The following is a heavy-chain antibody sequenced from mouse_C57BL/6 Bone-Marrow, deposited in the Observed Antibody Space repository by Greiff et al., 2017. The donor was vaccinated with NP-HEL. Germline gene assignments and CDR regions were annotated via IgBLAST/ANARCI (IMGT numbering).Heavy chain of an antibody. J-gene: IGHJ4*01. D-gene: IGHD2-5*01. CDR2: ISSGGSYT. V-gene: IGHV5-6*01. Sequence: EVQLQESGGDLVKPGGSLKLSCAASGFTFSSYGMSWVRQTPDKRLEWVATISSGGSYTYYPDSVKGRFTISRDNAKNTLYLQMSSLKSEDTAMYYCARGVVTDYYAMDYWGQGTSVTVSS. CDR1: GFTFSSYG. CDR3: ARGVVTDYYAMDY.